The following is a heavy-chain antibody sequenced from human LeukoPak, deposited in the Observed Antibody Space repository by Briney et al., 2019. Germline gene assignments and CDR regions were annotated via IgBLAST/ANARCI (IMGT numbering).Heavy chain of an antibody. CDR3: ARDAFDILTGYHRFDP. D-gene: IGHD3-9*01. J-gene: IGHJ5*02. CDR1: GFTLSDYT. CDR2: ISSSSAYI. V-gene: IGHV3-21*01. Sequence: PGGSLRLSCAASGFTLSDYTMNWVRQAPGKGLEWVSSISSSSAYIYYADSVKGRFTISRDNAKNSLYLQMNSLRAEDTAVYYCARDAFDILTGYHRFDPWGQGTLVTVSS.